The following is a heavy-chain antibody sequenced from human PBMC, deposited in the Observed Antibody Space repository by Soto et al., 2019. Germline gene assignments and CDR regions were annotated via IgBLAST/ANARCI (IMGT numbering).Heavy chain of an antibody. Sequence: QVQLQESGPGLVKPSGTLSLTCAVSGGSISSSYWWSWVRQPPGKGLEWIGEIYHSGSTNYNTSLKSRVTISVDKCKNQFSLKVTSVTAADTAVYYCARVSGSYYYGMDVWGQGTTVTVSS. V-gene: IGHV4-4*02. CDR2: IYHSGST. CDR3: ARVSGSYYYGMDV. CDR1: GGSISSSYW. J-gene: IGHJ6*02.